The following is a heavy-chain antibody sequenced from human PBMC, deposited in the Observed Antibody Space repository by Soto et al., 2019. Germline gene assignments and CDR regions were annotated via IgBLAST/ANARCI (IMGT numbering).Heavy chain of an antibody. D-gene: IGHD4-17*01. CDR1: GFTFLYYS. J-gene: IGHJ6*02. CDR2: MTGVGGSI. CDR3: AIEAGDYASLGYDYNSVGL. Sequence: GGSLRLSCRASGFTFLYYSMTWVRQAPGKGLEWVSGMTGVGGSIHYAESVKGRFTISRDNSKDTLFLEMNDLRAEDTAVYYCAIEAGDYASLGYDYNSVGLWGPGTTVTVSS. V-gene: IGHV3-23*01.